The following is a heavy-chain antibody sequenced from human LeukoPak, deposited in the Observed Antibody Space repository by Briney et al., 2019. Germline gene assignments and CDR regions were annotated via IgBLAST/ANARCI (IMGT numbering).Heavy chain of an antibody. Sequence: LGGSLRLSCAASGYTVSSNYMSWVRPAPGKGLEWVSVIYSGGSTYYADSVKGRFTISRDNSKNTLYLQMNSLRAEDTAVYYCARAPGIAAAGTLDYWGQGTLVTVSS. D-gene: IGHD6-13*01. J-gene: IGHJ4*02. CDR2: IYSGGST. V-gene: IGHV3-53*01. CDR1: GYTVSSNY. CDR3: ARAPGIAAAGTLDY.